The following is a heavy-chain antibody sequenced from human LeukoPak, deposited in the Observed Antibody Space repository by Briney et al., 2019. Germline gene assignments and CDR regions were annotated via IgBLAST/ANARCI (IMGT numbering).Heavy chain of an antibody. D-gene: IGHD3-10*01. CDR2: INTNTGNP. V-gene: IGHV7-4-1*02. Sequence: ASVKVSCKASGYTFTSYAMNWVRQAPGQGLEWMGWINTNTGNPTYAQGFTGRFVFSLDTSVSTAYLQISSLKAEDTAVYYCATDTQSALYYYGSGSSNFDYWGQGTLVTVSS. CDR1: GYTFTSYA. J-gene: IGHJ4*02. CDR3: ATDTQSALYYYGSGSSNFDY.